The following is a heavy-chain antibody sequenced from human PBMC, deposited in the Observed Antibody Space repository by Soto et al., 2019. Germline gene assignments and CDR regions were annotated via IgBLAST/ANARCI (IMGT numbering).Heavy chain of an antibody. J-gene: IGHJ6*02. CDR1: GYTFTSYD. CDR2: MNPNSGNT. Sequence: ASVNVSCKASGYTFTSYDINWVRQATGQGLEWMGWMNPNSGNTGYAQKFQGRVTMTRNTSISTAYMELSSLRSEDTAVYYCARREAYYDFWSGYYPYYYYGTDVWGQGTTVTVSS. D-gene: IGHD3-3*01. CDR3: ARREAYYDFWSGYYPYYYYGTDV. V-gene: IGHV1-8*01.